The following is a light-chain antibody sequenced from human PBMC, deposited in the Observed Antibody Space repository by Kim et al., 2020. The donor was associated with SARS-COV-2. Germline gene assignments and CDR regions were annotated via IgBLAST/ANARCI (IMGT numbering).Light chain of an antibody. CDR3: QRYGSSPLIT. V-gene: IGKV3-20*01. Sequence: SPGERATLSCRASQSFSSSYLAWYQQKPGQAPRLLIYGASSRATGIPDRFSGSGSGTDFTLTISRLEPEDFAVYYCQRYGSSPLITFGQGTRLEIK. CDR1: QSFSSSY. J-gene: IGKJ5*01. CDR2: GAS.